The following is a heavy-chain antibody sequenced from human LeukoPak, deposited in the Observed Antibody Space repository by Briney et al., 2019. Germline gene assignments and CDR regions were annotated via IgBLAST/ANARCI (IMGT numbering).Heavy chain of an antibody. D-gene: IGHD2-2*01. J-gene: IGHJ4*02. V-gene: IGHV3-74*01. CDR3: AREGVGCYDL. Sequence: PGGSLRLSCAASGFTFSRNWMHWVRQAPGKGLVWVSRINRDGSSTNYADSVKGRFTISRDNAKNTLYLQMNSLRAEDTAVYYCAREGVGCYDLWGQGTLVTVSS. CDR1: GFTFSRNW. CDR2: INRDGSST.